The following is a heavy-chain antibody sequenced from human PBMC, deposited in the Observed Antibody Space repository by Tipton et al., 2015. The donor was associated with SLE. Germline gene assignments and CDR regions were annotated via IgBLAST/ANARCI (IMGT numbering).Heavy chain of an antibody. CDR3: ARGSFMDV. V-gene: IGHV4-38-2*02. Sequence: TLSLTCTVSGYSISSGYYWGWIRQPPGKGLEWIGSIYHSGSTYPNPSLKSRVTISVDTSKNQFSLRLSSVTAADTAVYYCARGSFMDVWGKGTTVTVSS. J-gene: IGHJ6*03. CDR1: GYSISSGYY. CDR2: IYHSGST.